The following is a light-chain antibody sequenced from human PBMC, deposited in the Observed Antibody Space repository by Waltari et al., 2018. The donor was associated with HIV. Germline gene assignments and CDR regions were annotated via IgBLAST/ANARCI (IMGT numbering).Light chain of an antibody. CDR3: HQYGSSPPFT. J-gene: IGKJ4*01. CDR1: QSFTNKY. V-gene: IGKV3D-20*01. CDR2: DIS. Sequence: VLTPSPTTLSLSPGAPATLPCGASQSFTNKYLAWFQQKPGLAPRLLISDISSRATDIPDRFSGSGSGTDFTLTISRLEPEEFAVYYCHQYGSSPPFTFGGGTKVESK.